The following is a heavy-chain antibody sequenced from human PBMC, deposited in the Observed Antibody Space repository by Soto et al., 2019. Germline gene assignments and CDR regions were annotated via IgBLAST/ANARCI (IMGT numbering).Heavy chain of an antibody. CDR2: ISYDGSNK. Sequence: GGSLRLSCAASGFTFSSYAMHWVRQAPGKGLEWVAVISYDGSNKYYADSVKGRFTISRDNSKNTLYLQMNSLRAEDTAVYYCGRGKQLVYGMDVWGQGTTVTVSS. J-gene: IGHJ6*02. D-gene: IGHD6-13*01. V-gene: IGHV3-30-3*01. CDR1: GFTFSSYA. CDR3: GRGKQLVYGMDV.